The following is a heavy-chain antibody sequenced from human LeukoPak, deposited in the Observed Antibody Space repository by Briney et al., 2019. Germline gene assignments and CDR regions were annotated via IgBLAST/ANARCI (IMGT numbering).Heavy chain of an antibody. CDR1: GFTFSIYA. J-gene: IGHJ3*02. CDR3: AKHGYNSGVYDPFDI. D-gene: IGHD6-19*01. Sequence: GGSLRLSCAASGFTFSIYAMSWVRQAPGKGLEWVSVIRDSGDNRYYADAVKGRFTISRDNSKKTLHLQMNSLRAEDTAVYYCAKHGYNSGVYDPFDIWGQGTRVTVSS. V-gene: IGHV3-23*01. CDR2: IRDSGDNR.